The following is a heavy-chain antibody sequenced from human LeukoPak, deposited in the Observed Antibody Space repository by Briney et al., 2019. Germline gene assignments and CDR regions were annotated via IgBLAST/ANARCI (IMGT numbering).Heavy chain of an antibody. Sequence: GGSLRLSCAASGFTFSSYSMNWVRQAPGKGLEWVSSISSSSSYIYYADSEKGRFTISRDNAKNSLYLRMNSLRAEDTAVYYCARSDAVAAPGHWGQGTLVTVSS. CDR2: ISSSSSYI. V-gene: IGHV3-21*01. D-gene: IGHD6-19*01. CDR1: GFTFSSYS. CDR3: ARSDAVAAPGH. J-gene: IGHJ4*02.